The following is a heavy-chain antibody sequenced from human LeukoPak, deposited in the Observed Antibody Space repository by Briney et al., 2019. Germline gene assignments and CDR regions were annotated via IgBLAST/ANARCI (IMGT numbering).Heavy chain of an antibody. CDR2: IKQDGSEK. Sequence: PGGPLRLSWAASGFTFSSYWMSWVRQAPGKGLEWVANIKQDGSEKYYVDSVKGRFTISRDNAKNSLYLQVNSLRAEDTAVYYCARDFYSSSVGVDYWGQGTLVTVSS. CDR1: GFTFSSYW. D-gene: IGHD6-19*01. CDR3: ARDFYSSSVGVDY. V-gene: IGHV3-7*01. J-gene: IGHJ4*02.